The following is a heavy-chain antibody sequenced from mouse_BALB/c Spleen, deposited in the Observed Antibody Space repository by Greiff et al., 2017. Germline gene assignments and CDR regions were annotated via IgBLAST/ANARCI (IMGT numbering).Heavy chain of an antibody. V-gene: IGHV14-3*02. D-gene: IGHD1-1*01. J-gene: IGHJ2*01. CDR3: ARAGSSWNYFDY. Sequence: DVQLQESGAELVKPGASVKLSCTASGFNIKDTYMHWVKQRPEQGLEWIGRIDPANGNTKYDPKFQGKATITADTSSNTAYLQLSSLTSEDTAVYYCARAGSSWNYFDYWGQGTTLTVSS. CDR1: GFNIKDTY. CDR2: IDPANGNT.